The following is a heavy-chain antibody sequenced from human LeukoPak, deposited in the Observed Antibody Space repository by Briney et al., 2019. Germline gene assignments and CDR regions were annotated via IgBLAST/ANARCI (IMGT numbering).Heavy chain of an antibody. CDR3: ARGTGIPRSWFDP. CDR2: INHSGST. V-gene: IGHV4-34*01. D-gene: IGHD1-14*01. Sequence: SETLSLTCAVYGVSFSGYYWSWIRQPPGKGLEWIGEINHSGSTNYNPSLKSRVTISVDTSKNQFSLKLSSVTAADTAVYYCARGTGIPRSWFDPWGQGTLVTVSS. J-gene: IGHJ5*02. CDR1: GVSFSGYY.